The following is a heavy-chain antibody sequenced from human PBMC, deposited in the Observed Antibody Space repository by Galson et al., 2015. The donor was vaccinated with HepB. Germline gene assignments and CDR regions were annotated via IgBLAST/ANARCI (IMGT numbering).Heavy chain of an antibody. D-gene: IGHD2-21*01. Sequence: SLRLSCAASGFTFRTAWMSWVRQAPGKGLERVGRIKDKGEGETINYASPVKGRFAISRDDSKYTLYLEMNNLKTEDTAVYYCTTVGNTVIYWGQGSLVTVAS. V-gene: IGHV3-15*01. CDR1: GFTFRTAW. CDR2: IKDKGEGETI. J-gene: IGHJ4*02. CDR3: TTVGNTVIY.